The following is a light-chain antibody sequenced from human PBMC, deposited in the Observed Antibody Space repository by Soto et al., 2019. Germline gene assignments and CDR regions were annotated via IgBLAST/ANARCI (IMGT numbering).Light chain of an antibody. CDR1: SSNIGSKT. V-gene: IGLV1-44*01. CDR2: GSD. CDR3: AAWDGSLNGYV. J-gene: IGLJ1*01. Sequence: QSALTQPPSASGTPGQRVTISCSGSSSNIGSKTVNWYQQLPGTAPKLLIYGSDQRPSGVPDRFSGSKSGTSASLAISALQSEDEADYYCAAWDGSLNGYVFGTGTKVTVL.